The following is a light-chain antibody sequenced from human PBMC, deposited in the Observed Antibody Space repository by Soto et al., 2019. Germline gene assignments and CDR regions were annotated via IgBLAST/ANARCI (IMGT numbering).Light chain of an antibody. CDR1: SGDVGFYDF. CDR2: GVT. V-gene: IGLV2-14*03. J-gene: IGLJ3*02. CDR3: ASYTGSSTYV. Sequence: QSALTQPASMSGSPGQSITISCTGTSGDVGFYDFVSWYQQHPGKVPRLIIYGVTKRPSGVSHRFSGSKSGNTASLTISGLQVEDEADHSCASYTGSSTYVFGGGTKLTVL.